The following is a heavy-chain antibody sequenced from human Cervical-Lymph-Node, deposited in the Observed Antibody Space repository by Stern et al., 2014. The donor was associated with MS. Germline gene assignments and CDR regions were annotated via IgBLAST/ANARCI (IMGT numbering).Heavy chain of an antibody. J-gene: IGHJ4*02. CDR3: AGGNVGASYFDR. D-gene: IGHD1-26*01. CDR1: GASISTGGHY. V-gene: IGHV4-31*11. Sequence: LQLEESGPGLVKPSQTLSLTCAVSGASISTGGHYWSWIRQHTWKGLEWIGNIYESGNTYSNPSLTNRIIISVDPSKKQFSLTVTSVTAADTAVYYCAGGNVGASYFDRWGQGTLVTVSS. CDR2: IYESGNT.